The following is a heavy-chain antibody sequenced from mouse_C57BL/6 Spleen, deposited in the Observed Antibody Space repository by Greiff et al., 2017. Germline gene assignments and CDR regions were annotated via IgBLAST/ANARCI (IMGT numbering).Heavy chain of an antibody. J-gene: IGHJ2*01. Sequence: EVKLMESGGGLVKPGGSLKLSCAASGFTFSSYTMSWVRQTPEKRLEWVATISGGGGNTYYPDSVKGRFTISRDNAKNTLYLQMSRLRSEDTALYYCARHNFDYWGQGTTLTVSS. V-gene: IGHV5-9*01. CDR3: ARHNFDY. CDR2: ISGGGGNT. CDR1: GFTFSSYT.